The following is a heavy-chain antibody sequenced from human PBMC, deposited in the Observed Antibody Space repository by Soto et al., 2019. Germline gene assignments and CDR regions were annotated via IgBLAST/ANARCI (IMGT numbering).Heavy chain of an antibody. CDR2: INHSGST. CDR1: GGSFSGYY. J-gene: IGHJ5*02. V-gene: IGHV4-34*01. D-gene: IGHD6-13*01. CDR3: ARRWPVYSRRSENWFDP. Sequence: TSETLCLPCAVYGGSFSGYYWSWIRQPPGKGLEWIGEINHSGSTNYNPSLKSRVTISVDTSKNQFSLKLSSVTAADTAVYYCARRWPVYSRRSENWFDPWGQGTLVTVSS.